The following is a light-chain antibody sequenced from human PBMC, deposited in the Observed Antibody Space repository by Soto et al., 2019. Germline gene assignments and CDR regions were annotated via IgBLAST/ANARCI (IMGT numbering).Light chain of an antibody. CDR3: QQRKSYPIT. Sequence: DIQLTQSPSFLSASVGDRVTITCRASQDINTSLAWSQQKPGKAPKLLIFAASTLQNGVPSRFSGSGSWTEFTFTITSLQPEDFATYYGQQRKSYPITFGQGTRLEIK. CDR1: QDINTS. V-gene: IGKV1-9*01. J-gene: IGKJ5*01. CDR2: AAS.